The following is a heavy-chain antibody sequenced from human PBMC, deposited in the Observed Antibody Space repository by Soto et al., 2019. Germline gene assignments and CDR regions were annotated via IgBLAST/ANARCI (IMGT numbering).Heavy chain of an antibody. D-gene: IGHD3-3*01. Sequence: SVKVSCKASGGTFRNYGINWVRQAPGQGLEWMGGIIPMFGTANYAQNFLGRVTITADESTSTVYMELSSLRSEDTAVYYCARRATNDFDFWSGYYDFDYWGQGTLVTVSS. CDR1: GGTFRNYG. CDR2: IIPMFGTA. CDR3: ARRATNDFDFWSGYYDFDY. J-gene: IGHJ4*02. V-gene: IGHV1-69*13.